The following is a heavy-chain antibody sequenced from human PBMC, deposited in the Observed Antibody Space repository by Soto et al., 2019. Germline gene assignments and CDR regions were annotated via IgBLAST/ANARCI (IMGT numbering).Heavy chain of an antibody. J-gene: IGHJ3*02. V-gene: IGHV3-33*01. CDR3: ARDATFGTKGGSFDI. Sequence: GGSLRLSCAASGFTFRIYSMHWGRQSPCKGLEWVAVMWYDGTNKYYGESVKGRFTISRDNSENTLYLQMNSLRVEDTAVYYCARDATFGTKGGSFDIWGHGTLVTVS. CDR2: MWYDGTNK. D-gene: IGHD3-16*01. CDR1: GFTFRIYS.